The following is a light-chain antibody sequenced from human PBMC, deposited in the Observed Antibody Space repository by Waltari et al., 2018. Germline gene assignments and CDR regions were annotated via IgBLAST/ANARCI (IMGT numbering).Light chain of an antibody. CDR1: QTIGHY. V-gene: IGKV1-39*01. CDR3: QQTFSAFRT. J-gene: IGKJ4*01. Sequence: DIQMTQSPSSLSAFVGDGVTITCRASQTIGHYLNWFQQRTGKAPKLLIYATSDLQSGVPSRFSGSGSGTDFTLTISSLQPEDSATYYCQQTFSAFRTFGGGTKVEIK. CDR2: ATS.